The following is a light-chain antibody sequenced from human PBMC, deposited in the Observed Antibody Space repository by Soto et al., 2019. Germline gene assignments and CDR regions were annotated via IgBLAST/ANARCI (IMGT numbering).Light chain of an antibody. CDR1: QSVDRY. CDR2: DAS. J-gene: IGKJ5*01. V-gene: IGKV1-5*01. Sequence: DIQMTQSPSTLSASVGDRVSITCRASQSVDRYLAWYQQKPGKAPHLLIYDASSLESGVPSRFSGSGSGTEFTLTISSLQPDDFATYYCQQYNTYSTFGQGTRLEIK. CDR3: QQYNTYST.